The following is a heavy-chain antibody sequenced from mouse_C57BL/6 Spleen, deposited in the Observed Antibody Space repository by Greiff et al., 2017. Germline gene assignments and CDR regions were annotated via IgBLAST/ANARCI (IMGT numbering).Heavy chain of an antibody. CDR3: ANNSCYYAMDY. CDR2: INSSDSVT. CDR1: GYTFTNYW. Sequence: QVQLQQPGAGLVRPGSSVKLSCKASGYTFTNYWMHWVQQWPKQGLEWIGNINSSDSVTPYNQTFKDNVTFTVDKASSTAYMHLSSLTSEDYAVYYCANNSCYYAMDYWGQGTSVTVSS. D-gene: IGHD1-1*01. J-gene: IGHJ4*01. V-gene: IGHV1-52*01.